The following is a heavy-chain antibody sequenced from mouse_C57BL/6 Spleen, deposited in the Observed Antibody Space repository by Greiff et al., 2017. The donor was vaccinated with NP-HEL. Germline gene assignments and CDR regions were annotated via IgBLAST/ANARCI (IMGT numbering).Heavy chain of an antibody. D-gene: IGHD1-1*01. Sequence: EVKLVESGPELVKPGDSVKISCKASGYSFTGYFMNWVMQSHGKSLEWIGRINPYNGDTFYTQKFKGKATLTVDKSSSTAHMELRSLTSEDSAVYYGAYYYGSSPWYFEVWGKGTTVTVSS. J-gene: IGHJ1*03. V-gene: IGHV1-20*01. CDR2: INPYNGDT. CDR3: AYYYGSSPWYFEV. CDR1: GYSFTGYF.